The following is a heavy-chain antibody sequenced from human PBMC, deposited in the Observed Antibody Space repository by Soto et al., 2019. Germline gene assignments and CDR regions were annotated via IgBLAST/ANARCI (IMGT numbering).Heavy chain of an antibody. CDR3: AKDLYCSGGSCYTSYYYYYMDV. Sequence: GGSLRLSCAASGFTFSSYAMSWVRQAPGKGLEWVSSISGSGGSTYYADSVKGRFTISRDNSKNTLYLQMNSLRAEDTAVYYCAKDLYCSGGSCYTSYYYYYMDVWGKGTTVTVSS. D-gene: IGHD2-15*01. J-gene: IGHJ6*03. CDR2: ISGSGGST. V-gene: IGHV3-23*01. CDR1: GFTFSSYA.